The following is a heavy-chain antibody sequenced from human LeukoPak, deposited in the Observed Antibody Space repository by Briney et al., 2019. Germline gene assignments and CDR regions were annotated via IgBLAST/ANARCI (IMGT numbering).Heavy chain of an antibody. Sequence: PGGSLRLSCVASEFTFSSHAMNWVRQAPGKGLVWVSSISGGGESTYYADSVKGRFTVSRDNSKNTLYMQMNSLRAEDTAVYYCAKDQRAHYGSGIDGFDIWGQGTMVTVSS. V-gene: IGHV3-23*01. CDR1: EFTFSSHA. CDR3: AKDQRAHYGSGIDGFDI. D-gene: IGHD3-10*01. J-gene: IGHJ3*02. CDR2: ISGGGEST.